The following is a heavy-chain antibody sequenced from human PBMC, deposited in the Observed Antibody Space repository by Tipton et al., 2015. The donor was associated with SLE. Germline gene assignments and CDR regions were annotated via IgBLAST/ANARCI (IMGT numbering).Heavy chain of an antibody. D-gene: IGHD6-13*01. Sequence: TLSLTCTVSGGSVSGGSNYWSWIRQPAGKGLEWIGHIYTTGNTNYNPSLKSRVAISVDTSKNQFSLKLSSVTAADTAVYYCARPRGQQRAAFDIWGQGAMVTVSS. CDR3: ARPRGQQRAAFDI. CDR2: IYTTGNT. V-gene: IGHV4-61*09. CDR1: GGSVSGGSNY. J-gene: IGHJ3*02.